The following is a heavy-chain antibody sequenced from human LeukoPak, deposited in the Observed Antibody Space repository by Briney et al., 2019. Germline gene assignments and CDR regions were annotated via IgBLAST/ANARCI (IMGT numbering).Heavy chain of an antibody. CDR2: ISGSGGST. D-gene: IGHD4-17*01. V-gene: IGHV3-23*01. J-gene: IGHJ4*02. CDR1: GFTFSGYA. Sequence: PGGSLRLSCAVSGFTFSGYAMTWVRQAPGKGLEWVSAISGSGGSTYFADSVKGRFTISRDNSKNTLYLQMNSLRAEDTAVYYCAKDMFRDPYGDYGIDYWGQGTLVTVSS. CDR3: AKDMFRDPYGDYGIDY.